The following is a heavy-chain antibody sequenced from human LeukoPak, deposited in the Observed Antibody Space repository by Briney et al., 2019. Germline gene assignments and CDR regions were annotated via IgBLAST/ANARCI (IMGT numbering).Heavy chain of an antibody. V-gene: IGHV3-23*01. D-gene: IGHD3-22*01. CDR3: AKASAMIVVVSKHFDY. Sequence: GGSLRLSCAASGFTFSYYTMHWVRQAPGKGLEWVSAISGNGGSTYYADSVKGRFAISRDNSKNTLYLQMNSLRAEDTAVYYCAKASAMIVVVSKHFDYWGQGTLVTVSS. CDR1: GFTFSYYT. CDR2: ISGNGGST. J-gene: IGHJ4*02.